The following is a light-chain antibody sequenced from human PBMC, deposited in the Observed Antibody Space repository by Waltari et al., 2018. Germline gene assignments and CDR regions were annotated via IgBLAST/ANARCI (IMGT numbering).Light chain of an antibody. CDR1: SPNIGAGSY. V-gene: IGLV1-40*01. CDR3: QSYDNTSGSI. Sequence: QSGLTQPPSVSGAPGPRVTISCTGSSPNIGAGSYVHWYQLFPGTAPKLLIYGNGNRPSGVPDRFSGSKSGTSASLAITGLQAEDEADYYCQSYDNTSGSIFGGGTKLTVL. CDR2: GNG. J-gene: IGLJ2*01.